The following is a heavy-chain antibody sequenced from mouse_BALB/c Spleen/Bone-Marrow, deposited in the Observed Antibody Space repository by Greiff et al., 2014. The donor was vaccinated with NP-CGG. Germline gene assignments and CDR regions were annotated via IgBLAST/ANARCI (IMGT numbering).Heavy chain of an antibody. V-gene: IGHV5-9-4*01. Sequence: EVKLVESGGGLVKPGGSLKVSCAASGFTFSSYAMSWVRQSPEKRLEWVAEISSGGSYSYYPDTVTGRFTISRDNAKNTLNLEMSSLRSEATAMYYCVREGAYWGQGTLVTVSA. CDR3: VREGAY. CDR2: ISSGGSYS. J-gene: IGHJ3*01. CDR1: GFTFSSYA.